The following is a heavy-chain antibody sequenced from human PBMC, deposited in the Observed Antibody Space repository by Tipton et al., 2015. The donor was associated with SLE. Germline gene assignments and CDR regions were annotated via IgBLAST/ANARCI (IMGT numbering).Heavy chain of an antibody. CDR1: GFMFSNYG. CDR3: ARDRAYFDFWSGLENCFDM. CDR2: ISASGGRT. J-gene: IGHJ3*02. Sequence: SLRLSCAASGFMFSNYGMNWVRQAPGKGLEWVSSISASGGRTYYADSVKGRFTISRDNSKNMVNLQMNSLRAEDTAVYYCARDRAYFDFWSGLENCFDMWGQGTMVTVSS. V-gene: IGHV3-23*01. D-gene: IGHD3-3*01.